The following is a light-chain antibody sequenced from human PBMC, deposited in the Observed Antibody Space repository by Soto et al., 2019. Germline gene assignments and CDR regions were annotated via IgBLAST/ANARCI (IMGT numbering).Light chain of an antibody. Sequence: QSVLTQPPSVSGAPGQRVTISCTGSSSNIGADYKVHWYQQLPGTAPKLLIYANTNRPSGVPDRFAGSKSGTSASLAITGLQAEDEADYYCQSYDSSLYVSVFGGGTKVTVL. CDR2: ANT. J-gene: IGLJ2*01. V-gene: IGLV1-40*01. CDR1: SSNIGADYK. CDR3: QSYDSSLYVSV.